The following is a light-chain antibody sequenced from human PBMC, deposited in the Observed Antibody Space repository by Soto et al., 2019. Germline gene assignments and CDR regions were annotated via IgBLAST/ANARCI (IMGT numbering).Light chain of an antibody. CDR1: QGIRTE. J-gene: IGKJ1*01. V-gene: IGKV1-6*01. CDR3: LQDSDYPRT. CDR2: AAS. Sequence: APPMTQSPSSLSASVGDRVTIACRASQGIRTELSWYQQKRGEAPKLLIYAASALQSGVPSRFSGSGSGTDFTLTISNLQPEDFATYYCLQDSDYPRTFGQGTKVEMK.